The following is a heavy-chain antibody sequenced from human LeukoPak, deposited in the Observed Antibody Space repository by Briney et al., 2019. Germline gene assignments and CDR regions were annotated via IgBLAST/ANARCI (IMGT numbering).Heavy chain of an antibody. CDR3: AKFNGILTGSFYYGMDV. V-gene: IGHV3-30*18. D-gene: IGHD3-9*01. Sequence: GGSLRLSCDASGFTFSSYGINWVRQAPGKGLEWVAVISYDGSNKYYADSVKGRFTISRDNSKNTLYLQMNSLRAEDTAVYYCAKFNGILTGSFYYGMDVWGQGTTVTVSS. J-gene: IGHJ6*02. CDR2: ISYDGSNK. CDR1: GFTFSSYG.